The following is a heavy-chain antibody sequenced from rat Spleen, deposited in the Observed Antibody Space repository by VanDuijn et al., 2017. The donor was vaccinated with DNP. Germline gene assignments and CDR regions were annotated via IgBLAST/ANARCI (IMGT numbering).Heavy chain of an antibody. CDR2: ISSGGST. CDR3: TRDGYYFDY. V-gene: IGHV2S12*01. D-gene: IGHD1-12*02. Sequence: QVQLKESGPGLVQPSQSLSLTCTVSGFSLTSYGVSWVRQPPGKGLEWIAAISSGGSTYYNSALKSRLSISRDTSKSQVFLKMNSLQTEDTAIYFCTRDGYYFDYWGQGVMVTVSS. J-gene: IGHJ2*01. CDR1: GFSLTSYG.